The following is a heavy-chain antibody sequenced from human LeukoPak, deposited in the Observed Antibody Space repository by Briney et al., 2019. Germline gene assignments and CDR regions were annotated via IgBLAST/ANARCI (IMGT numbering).Heavy chain of an antibody. V-gene: IGHV1-2*02. J-gene: IGHJ6*03. CDR2: IKPNSGGT. Sequence: ASVKVSCKASGYTFTGYYMHWVRQAPGQGLEWMGWIKPNSGGTKYAQKFKGRVTMTRDTSISTVYMELSRLRSDDTAVYYCARGPDFSMVRGLTGFYYYMDVWGKGTTVTVPS. CDR3: ARGPDFSMVRGLTGFYYYMDV. CDR1: GYTFTGYY. D-gene: IGHD3-10*01.